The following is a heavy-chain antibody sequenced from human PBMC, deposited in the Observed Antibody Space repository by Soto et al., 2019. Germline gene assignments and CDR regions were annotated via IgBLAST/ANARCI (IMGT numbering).Heavy chain of an antibody. Sequence: GGSLILSCAASGFTFSSYAMSWVRQAPGKGLEWVSAISGSGGSTYYADSVKGRFTISRDNSKNTLYLQMNSLRAEDTAVYYCAKASLVVLRFLEWLPCSDPRGQGPLVTLSS. J-gene: IGHJ5*02. V-gene: IGHV3-23*01. CDR3: AKASLVVLRFLEWLPCSDP. CDR1: GFTFSSYA. D-gene: IGHD3-3*01. CDR2: ISGSGGST.